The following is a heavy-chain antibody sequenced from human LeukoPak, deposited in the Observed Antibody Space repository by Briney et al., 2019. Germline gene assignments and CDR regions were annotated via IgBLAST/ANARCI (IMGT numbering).Heavy chain of an antibody. CDR3: ARDSGYCSSTSCYELDY. CDR2: ISSSSSYI. D-gene: IGHD2-2*01. V-gene: IGHV3-21*01. J-gene: IGHJ4*02. CDR1: GFTFSSYS. Sequence: GGSLRLSCAASGFTFSSYSMNWVRQAPGEGLEWVSSISSSSSYIYYADSVKGRFTISRDNAKNSLYLQMNSLRAEDTAVYYCARDSGYCSSTSCYELDYWGQGTLVTVSS.